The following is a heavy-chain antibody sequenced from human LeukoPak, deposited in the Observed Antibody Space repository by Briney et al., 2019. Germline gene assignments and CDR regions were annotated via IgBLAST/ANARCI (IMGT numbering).Heavy chain of an antibody. D-gene: IGHD3-22*01. CDR1: GGSISSSSYY. J-gene: IGHJ4*02. Sequence: SETLSLTCTVSGGSISSSSYYWGWIRQPPGKGLEWIGSIYYSGSTYHNPPLKSRVTISVDTSKNQFSLRLSSVTAADTAVYYCARHGRRRIGLTMIVVYYFDYWGQGTLVTVSS. V-gene: IGHV4-39*01. CDR3: ARHGRRRIGLTMIVVYYFDY. CDR2: IYYSGST.